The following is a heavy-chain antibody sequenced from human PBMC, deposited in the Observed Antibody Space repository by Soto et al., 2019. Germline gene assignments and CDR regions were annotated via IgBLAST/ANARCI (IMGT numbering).Heavy chain of an antibody. V-gene: IGHV3-23*01. CDR1: GFNVGAFA. D-gene: IGHD2-21*02. CDR2: ISGSGGSA. CDR3: AKDRFHVVVTVSIFDP. J-gene: IGHJ5*02. Sequence: GALRLSCAASGFNVGAFAVNWVRQAPGKGLEWVSTISGSGGSADYADSVKGRFTISRDNPQNTLYLEMNSLRAEDTAIYYCAKDRFHVVVTVSIFDPWGQGTLVTVSS.